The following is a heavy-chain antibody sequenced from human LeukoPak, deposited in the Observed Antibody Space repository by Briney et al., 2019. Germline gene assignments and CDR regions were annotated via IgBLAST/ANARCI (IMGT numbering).Heavy chain of an antibody. Sequence: SETLSPTCTVSGGSIISGGYYWSWIRQHPGKGLEWIGYIYYSGSTYYNPSLKSRVTISVDTSKNQFSLKLSSVTAADTAVYYCARDLGYCSGGSCYSPYGMDVWGQGTTVTVSS. D-gene: IGHD2-15*01. J-gene: IGHJ6*02. V-gene: IGHV4-31*03. CDR1: GGSIISGGYY. CDR3: ARDLGYCSGGSCYSPYGMDV. CDR2: IYYSGST.